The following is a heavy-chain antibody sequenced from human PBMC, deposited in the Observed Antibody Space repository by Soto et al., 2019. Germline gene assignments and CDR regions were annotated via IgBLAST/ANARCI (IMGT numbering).Heavy chain of an antibody. Sequence: EVQLVESGGGLVKPGGSLRLSCAASGFTFSSSNMHWVRQAPGKGLEWVSYISSTSSYIHYADSVKVRFTISRDNAKSSLYLQMNSLRAEATAMYYCARGNTNDGRGMDVWGQGTTVTVS. D-gene: IGHD1-1*01. CDR1: GFTFSSSN. J-gene: IGHJ6*02. CDR3: ARGNTNDGRGMDV. CDR2: ISSTSSYI. V-gene: IGHV3-21*01.